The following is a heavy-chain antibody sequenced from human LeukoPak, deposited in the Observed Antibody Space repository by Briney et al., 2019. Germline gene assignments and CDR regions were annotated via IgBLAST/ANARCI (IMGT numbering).Heavy chain of an antibody. D-gene: IGHD3-10*01. V-gene: IGHV1-18*01. CDR3: ARAHYYGSTIYYYYMDV. J-gene: IGHJ6*03. Sequence: ASVKVSCKASGYTFTSYGISWVRQAPGQGLEWMGWISAYNGNTNYAQKLQGRVTMTRNTSISTAYMELSSLRSEDTAVYYCARAHYYGSTIYYYYMDVWGKGTTVTVSS. CDR1: GYTFTSYG. CDR2: ISAYNGNT.